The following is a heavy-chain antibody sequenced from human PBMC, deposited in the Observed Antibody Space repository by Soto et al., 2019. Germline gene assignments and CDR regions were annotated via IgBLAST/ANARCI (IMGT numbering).Heavy chain of an antibody. V-gene: IGHV1-69*06. CDR2: IIPISGTA. CDR3: ALSTVTTGPGSYMDV. D-gene: IGHD4-17*01. J-gene: IGHJ6*03. Sequence: ASVKVSCKASGGTFSSYAISWVRQAPGQGLEWMGGIIPISGTANYAQKFQGRVTITADKSTSTAYMELSSLRSEDTAVYYCALSTVTTGPGSYMDVWGKGTTVTVSS. CDR1: GGTFSSYA.